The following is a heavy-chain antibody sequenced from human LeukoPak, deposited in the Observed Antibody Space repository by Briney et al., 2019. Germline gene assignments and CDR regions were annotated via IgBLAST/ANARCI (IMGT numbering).Heavy chain of an antibody. J-gene: IGHJ4*02. D-gene: IGHD5-18*01. CDR3: AREKYTYGRGFYFDY. CDR2: INPNSGGT. CDR1: GYTFTGYY. V-gene: IGHV1-2*02. Sequence: ASVKVSCKASGYTFTGYYMHWVRQAPGKGLEWMGWINPNSGGTNYVQKFQGRVTMTRDTSISTAYMELSRLRSDDTAVYYCAREKYTYGRGFYFDYWGQGTLVTVSS.